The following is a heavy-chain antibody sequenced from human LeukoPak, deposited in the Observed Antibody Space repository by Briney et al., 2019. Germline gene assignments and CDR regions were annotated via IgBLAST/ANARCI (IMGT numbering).Heavy chain of an antibody. V-gene: IGHV4-4*07. D-gene: IGHD1-7*01. CDR1: GGSISGYY. CDR2: IYTSGST. Sequence: SETLSLTWTVSGGSISGYYWSWIRQPAGKGLEWIGRIYTSGSTNYNPSLKSRVTMSVDASKTQFSLKLNSVTAADTAVYYCARGSRELYYFDYWGQGTLVTVSS. CDR3: ARGSRELYYFDY. J-gene: IGHJ4*02.